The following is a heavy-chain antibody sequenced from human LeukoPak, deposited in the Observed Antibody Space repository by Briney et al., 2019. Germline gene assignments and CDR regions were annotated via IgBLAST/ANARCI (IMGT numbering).Heavy chain of an antibody. J-gene: IGHJ6*03. V-gene: IGHV4-61*02. CDR2: IYTSGST. CDR1: GGSISSGSYY. Sequence: SETLSLTCTVSGGSISSGSYYWSWIRQPAGKGLEWIGRIYTSGSTNYNPSLKSRVTISVDTSKNQFSLKLSSVTAADTAVYYCARERGYYDFWSGYNYYYYYMDVWGKGTTVTVSS. CDR3: ARERGYYDFWSGYNYYYYYMDV. D-gene: IGHD3-3*01.